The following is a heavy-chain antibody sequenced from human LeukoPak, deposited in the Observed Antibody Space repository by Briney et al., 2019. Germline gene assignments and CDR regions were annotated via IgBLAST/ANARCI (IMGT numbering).Heavy chain of an antibody. CDR1: GYTFTGYF. CDR3: ARGVLPAAMRGIGDAFDI. V-gene: IGHV1-2*04. Sequence: ASVKVSCKASGYTFTGYFVHWVRQAPGQGLEWMGWINPDSGGTSYAQKFQGWVTMTRDTSITTAYMELSRLRPDDTAVYYCARGVLPAAMRGIGDAFDIWGQGTMVTVSS. D-gene: IGHD2-2*01. J-gene: IGHJ3*02. CDR2: INPDSGGT.